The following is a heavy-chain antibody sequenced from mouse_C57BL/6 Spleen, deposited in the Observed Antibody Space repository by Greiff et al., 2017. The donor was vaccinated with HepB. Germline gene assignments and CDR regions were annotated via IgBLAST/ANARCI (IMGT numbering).Heavy chain of an antibody. Sequence: QVQLKESGAELARPGASVKLSCKASGYTFTSYGISWVKQRTGQGLEWIGEIYPRSGNTYYNEKFKGKATLTADKSSSTAYMELRSLTSEDSAVYFCASSSITTVVAPYFDYWGQGTTLTVSS. CDR1: GYTFTSYG. CDR3: ASSSITTVVAPYFDY. CDR2: IYPRSGNT. J-gene: IGHJ2*01. D-gene: IGHD1-1*01. V-gene: IGHV1-81*01.